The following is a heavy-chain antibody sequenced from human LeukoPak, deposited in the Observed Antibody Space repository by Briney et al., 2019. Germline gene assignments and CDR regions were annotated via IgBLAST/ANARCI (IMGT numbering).Heavy chain of an antibody. J-gene: IGHJ4*02. CDR1: GFAFRSYV. CDR3: AKDRVTAAGYYFDY. V-gene: IGHV3-23*01. D-gene: IGHD6-13*01. Sequence: GGSLRLSCAASGFAFRSYVMSWVRQAPGKGLEWVSGFAGSAYYADSVKGRFTISRDNSKNTVYLQMNSLRAEDTAVYYCAKDRVTAAGYYFDYWGQGTLVTVSS. CDR2: FAGSA.